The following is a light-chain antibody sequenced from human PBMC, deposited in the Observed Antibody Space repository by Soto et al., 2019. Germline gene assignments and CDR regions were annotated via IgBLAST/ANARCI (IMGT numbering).Light chain of an antibody. J-gene: IGKJ1*01. CDR2: GAS. CDR1: QSVSSN. V-gene: IGKV3-15*01. Sequence: EIVMTQSPATLSVSPGERATLSCRASQSVSSNLAWYQQKPGQAPRLLIYGASTRATGIPARFSVNGSRTEFTLTNSSLQSEDFAVYYCQQYNNWPRTFGQGPKVEIK. CDR3: QQYNNWPRT.